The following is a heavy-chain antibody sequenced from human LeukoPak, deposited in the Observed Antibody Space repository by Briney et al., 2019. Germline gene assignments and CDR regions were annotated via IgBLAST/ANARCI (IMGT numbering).Heavy chain of an antibody. D-gene: IGHD2-2*01. CDR2: IYYSGST. Sequence: SETLSLTCTVSGGSIGSYYWSWIRQPPGKGLEWIGYIYYSGSTNYNPSLKSRVTISVDTSKNQFSLKLSSVTAADTAVYYCARCFGWSSTSCPSGYWGQGTLVTVSS. CDR3: ARCFGWSSTSCPSGY. J-gene: IGHJ4*02. CDR1: GGSIGSYY. V-gene: IGHV4-59*01.